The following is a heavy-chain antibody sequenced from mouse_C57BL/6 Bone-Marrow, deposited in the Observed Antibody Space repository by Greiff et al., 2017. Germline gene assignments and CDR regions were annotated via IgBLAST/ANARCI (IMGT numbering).Heavy chain of an antibody. J-gene: IGHJ4*01. CDR3: ARGGGYAMDY. CDR1: GYTFTSYW. Sequence: QVQLKQPGAELVMPGASVKLSCKASGYTFTSYWMHWVKQRPGQGLEWIGEIDPSDSYTNYNQKFKGKSTLTVDKSSSTAYMQLSSLTYEDSAVYYCARGGGYAMDYWGQGTSVTVSS. CDR2: IDPSDSYT. V-gene: IGHV1-69*01.